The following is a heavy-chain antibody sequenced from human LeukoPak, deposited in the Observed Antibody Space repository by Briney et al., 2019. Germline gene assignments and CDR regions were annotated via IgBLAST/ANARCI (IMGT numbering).Heavy chain of an antibody. J-gene: IGHJ3*02. CDR1: GGSISSGSYY. CDR2: IYYSGST. CDR3: ARSVYDILTAYDAFDI. Sequence: PSETLSLTCTVSGGSISSGSYYWGWIRQPPGKGLEWIGSIYYSGSTYYNPSLKSRVTISVDTSKNQFSLKLSSVTAADTAVYYCARSVYDILTAYDAFDIWGQGTMVTVSS. V-gene: IGHV4-39*07. D-gene: IGHD3-9*01.